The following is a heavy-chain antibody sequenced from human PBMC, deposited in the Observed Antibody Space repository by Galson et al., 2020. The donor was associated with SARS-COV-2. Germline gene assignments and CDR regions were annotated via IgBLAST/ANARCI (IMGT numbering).Heavy chain of an antibody. V-gene: IGHV4-39*01. Sequence: ETSETLSLTCTVSGGSISSSSYYWGWIRQPPGKGLEWIGSIYYSGSTYYTPSLKSRVTISVDTSKNQFSLKLSSVTAADTAVYYCARHRIYCSGGSCYSFWFDPWGQGTLVTVSS. D-gene: IGHD2-15*01. CDR1: GGSISSSSYY. CDR3: ARHRIYCSGGSCYSFWFDP. CDR2: IYYSGST. J-gene: IGHJ5*02.